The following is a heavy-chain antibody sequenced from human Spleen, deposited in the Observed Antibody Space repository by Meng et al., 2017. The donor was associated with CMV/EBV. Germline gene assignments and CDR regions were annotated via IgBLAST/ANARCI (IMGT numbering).Heavy chain of an antibody. CDR3: ARHAYHDFWSGFYDNYYYFYGMDV. J-gene: IGHJ6*02. D-gene: IGHD3-3*01. CDR1: GFTFSSYW. V-gene: IGHV3-7*01. CDR2: IKEDGSEE. Sequence: GESLKISCAASGFTFSSYWMSWVRQAPGKGLEWVANIKEDGSEEYYVGSVRGRFTISRDNANKSLYLHMNSLRAEDTAVYYCARHAYHDFWSGFYDNYYYFYGMDVWGQGTTVTVSS.